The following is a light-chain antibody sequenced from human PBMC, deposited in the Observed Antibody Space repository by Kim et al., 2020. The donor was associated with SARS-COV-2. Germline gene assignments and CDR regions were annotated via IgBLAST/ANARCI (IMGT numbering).Light chain of an antibody. J-gene: IGLJ3*02. CDR3: AAWDDSLNGWV. CDR1: SSNIGNNI. CDR2: TNN. V-gene: IGLV1-44*01. Sequence: ELTQPPSVSGTPGQRVTISCPGSSSNIGNNIVNWYQQLPGTAPKLLIFTNNHRPSGVPDRFSGSKSGTSASLALSGLQSEDEADYYCAAWDDSLNGWVFGGGTQLTVL.